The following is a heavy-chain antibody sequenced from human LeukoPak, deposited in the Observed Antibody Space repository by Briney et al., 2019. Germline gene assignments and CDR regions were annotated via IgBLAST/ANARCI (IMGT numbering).Heavy chain of an antibody. J-gene: IGHJ5*02. CDR3: ARTRTLPIAGGFDT. Sequence: GGSLRPSCAASGFTFSSYWMHWVRQGPGKGLVWVSRISTDGSSTDYADSVKGRFTISRENAKNTLYLQMNSLRAEDTAVYYCARTRTLPIAGGFDTWGQGSLVTVSS. V-gene: IGHV3-74*01. CDR1: GFTFSSYW. D-gene: IGHD3-16*01. CDR2: ISTDGSST.